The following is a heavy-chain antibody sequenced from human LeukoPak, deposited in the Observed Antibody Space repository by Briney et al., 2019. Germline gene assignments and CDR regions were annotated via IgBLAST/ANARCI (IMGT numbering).Heavy chain of an antibody. CDR3: ARDFGVVTGDAFDI. V-gene: IGHV4-34*01. CDR1: GGSISSYY. D-gene: IGHD3-3*01. CDR2: INHSGST. Sequence: SETLSLTCTVSGGSISSYYWSWIRQPPGKGLEWIGEINHSGSTNYNPSLKSRVTISVDTSKNQFSLKLSSVTAADTAVYYCARDFGVVTGDAFDIWGQGTMVTVSS. J-gene: IGHJ3*02.